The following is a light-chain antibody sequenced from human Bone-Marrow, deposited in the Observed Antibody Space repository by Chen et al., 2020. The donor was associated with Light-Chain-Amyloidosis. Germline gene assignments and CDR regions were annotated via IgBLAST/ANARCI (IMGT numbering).Light chain of an antibody. CDR2: TAS. Sequence: DIQVTQSSPSLSASVGDRVIITCRASQDISNYLSWYQQKPGKAPKLLIFTASSLQSGVPSRFSGSGSGTDFTRTISSQQPEDFATYYCQQSQSTPFTFGRGTKLEIK. J-gene: IGKJ2*01. CDR1: QDISNY. CDR3: QQSQSTPFT. V-gene: IGKV1-39*01.